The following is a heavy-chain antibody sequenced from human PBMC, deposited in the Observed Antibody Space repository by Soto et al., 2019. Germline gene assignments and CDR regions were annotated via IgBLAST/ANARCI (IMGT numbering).Heavy chain of an antibody. J-gene: IGHJ6*03. Sequence: QVQLVQSGAEVKKPGSSVKVSCKASGGTFSSYTISWVRQAPGQGFEWMGRIIPILGIANYAQKFQGRVTINADKSPSTAYMRVSSLRSEDTAVYYCAVPETTTVNRLNYYMDVWGKGTTVAVSS. CDR2: IIPILGIA. D-gene: IGHD4-17*01. CDR1: GGTFSSYT. V-gene: IGHV1-69*02. CDR3: AVPETTTVNRLNYYMDV.